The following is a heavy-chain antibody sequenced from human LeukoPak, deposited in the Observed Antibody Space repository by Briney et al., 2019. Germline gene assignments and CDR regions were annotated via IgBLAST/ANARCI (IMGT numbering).Heavy chain of an antibody. CDR2: ISAYNGNT. D-gene: IGHD3-10*01. J-gene: IGHJ3*02. Sequence: ASVKGSCKASGYTFTSYGISWVRQAPGQGLEWMGWISAYNGNTNYAQKLQGRVTMTTDTSTSTAYMELRSLRSDDTAVYYCARDQGAYYAVVGAFDIWGQGTMVTVSS. CDR3: ARDQGAYYAVVGAFDI. CDR1: GYTFTSYG. V-gene: IGHV1-18*01.